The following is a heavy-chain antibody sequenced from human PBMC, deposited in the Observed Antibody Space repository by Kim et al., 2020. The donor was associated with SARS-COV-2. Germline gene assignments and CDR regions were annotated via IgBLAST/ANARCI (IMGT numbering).Heavy chain of an antibody. V-gene: IGHV3-33*05. J-gene: IGHJ6*02. CDR1: GFTFSSYG. CDR3: ARETYNWNDYYYYGMDV. Sequence: GGSLRLSCAASGFTFSSYGMHWVRQAPGKGLEWVAVISYDGSNKYYADSVKGRFTISRDNSKNTLYLQMNSLRAEDTAVYYCARETYNWNDYYYYGMDVWGQGTTVTVSS. CDR2: ISYDGSNK. D-gene: IGHD1-20*01.